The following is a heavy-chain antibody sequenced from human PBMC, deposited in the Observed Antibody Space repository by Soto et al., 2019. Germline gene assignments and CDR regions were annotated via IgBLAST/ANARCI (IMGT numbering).Heavy chain of an antibody. CDR3: AREGNYDLVTGPSPDYYIDV. CDR2: IDFDGRTT. Sequence: DVHLLESGGGLVQPGGSLRLSCAASGFTFSAHWMHWVRQAPGEGLAWVSRIDFDGRTTSHVDSVKGRFTISRDNAKRLLYLQMNDLRDEDTAIYYCAREGNYDLVTGPSPDYYIDVWGKGTSVTVSS. D-gene: IGHD3-9*01. CDR1: GFTFSAHW. V-gene: IGHV3-74*01. J-gene: IGHJ6*03.